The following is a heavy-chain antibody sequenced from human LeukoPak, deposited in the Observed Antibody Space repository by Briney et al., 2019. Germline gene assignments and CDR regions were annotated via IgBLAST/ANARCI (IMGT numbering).Heavy chain of an antibody. CDR2: INPNSGGT. CDR3: ARQVATKGEWAFDI. D-gene: IGHD5-12*01. Sequence: RASVKVSCKASGYTFTGYYMHWVRQAPGQGLEWMGWINPNSGGTNYAQKFQGRVTMTRDTSISTAYMELSRLRSDDTAVYYCARQVATKGEWAFDIWGQGTMVTVSS. CDR1: GYTFTGYY. J-gene: IGHJ3*02. V-gene: IGHV1-2*02.